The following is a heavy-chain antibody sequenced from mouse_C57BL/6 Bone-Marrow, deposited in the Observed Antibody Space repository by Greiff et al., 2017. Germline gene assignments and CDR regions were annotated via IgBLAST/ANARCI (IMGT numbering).Heavy chain of an antibody. CDR3: ARPLTTYYAMDY. CDR2: IYPGSGST. CDR1: GYTFTSYW. D-gene: IGHD1-1*01. J-gene: IGHJ4*01. V-gene: IGHV1-55*01. Sequence: QVQLQHPGAELVKPGASVKMSCKASGYTFTSYWITWVKQRPGQVLEWIGDIYPGSGSTNYNEKFKSKATLTVDTSSSTAYMQLSSLTSEDSAVYYRARPLTTYYAMDYWGQGTSVTVSS.